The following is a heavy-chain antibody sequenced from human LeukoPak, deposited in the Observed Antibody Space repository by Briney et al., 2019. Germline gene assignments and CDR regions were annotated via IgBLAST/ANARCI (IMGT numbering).Heavy chain of an antibody. D-gene: IGHD3-22*01. CDR1: GYSFISYW. CDR2: IYPGDSDI. CDR3: ARFQDRGTYYLRNYFDY. V-gene: IGHV5-51*01. J-gene: IGHJ4*02. Sequence: GESLKISCNVSGYSFISYWIGWVRQMPGKGPEWMGLIYPGDSDIRYNPSFQGQVTISVDKSISTAYLQWSSLKASDSAMYYCARFQDRGTYYLRNYFDYWGQGTLVTVSS.